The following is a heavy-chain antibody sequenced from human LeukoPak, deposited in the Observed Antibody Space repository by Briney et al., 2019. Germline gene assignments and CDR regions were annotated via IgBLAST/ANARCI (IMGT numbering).Heavy chain of an antibody. CDR1: GVSVSGDY. CDR3: VRTPGGSGNFFDY. CDR2: IYSSGNT. D-gene: IGHD3-10*01. Sequence: GGSLRLSCAASGVSVSGDYMSWVRQAPGKGLEWVSIIYSSGNTYYADSVKGRFTISRDTSKDTVSLQMNSLRADDTAVYYCVRTPGGSGNFFDYWGQGTLVTVSS. J-gene: IGHJ4*02. V-gene: IGHV3-53*01.